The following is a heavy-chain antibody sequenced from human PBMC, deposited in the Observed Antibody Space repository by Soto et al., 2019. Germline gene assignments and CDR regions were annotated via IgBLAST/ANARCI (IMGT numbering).Heavy chain of an antibody. Sequence: QPXGSLRLSCSASGFTFSSYAMSWVRQAPGKGLDWVSAISGSGGSTYYADSVKGRFTISRDNSKNTLYLQMNSLRAEDTAVYYCAKWGPAITMVRGSRSYGMDAWGQGTTVTVS. D-gene: IGHD3-10*01. V-gene: IGHV3-23*01. CDR1: GFTFSSYA. CDR2: ISGSGGST. CDR3: AKWGPAITMVRGSRSYGMDA. J-gene: IGHJ6*02.